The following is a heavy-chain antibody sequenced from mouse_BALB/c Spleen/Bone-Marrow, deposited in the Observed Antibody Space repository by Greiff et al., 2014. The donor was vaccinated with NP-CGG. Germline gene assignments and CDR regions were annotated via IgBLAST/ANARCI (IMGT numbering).Heavy chain of an antibody. V-gene: IGHV1-5*01. CDR1: GYSFTSYW. CDR2: IYPGNSDT. D-gene: IGHD2-2*01. Sequence: VQLQQSGTVLARPGASVKMSCKASGYSFTSYWMHWVKQRPGQGLEWIGAIYPGNSDTSYNQKFKGKAKLTAVTSASTAHMELSSLTNEDSAVYYCTNGYDYYAMDYWSQGTSVTVSS. J-gene: IGHJ4*01. CDR3: TNGYDYYAMDY.